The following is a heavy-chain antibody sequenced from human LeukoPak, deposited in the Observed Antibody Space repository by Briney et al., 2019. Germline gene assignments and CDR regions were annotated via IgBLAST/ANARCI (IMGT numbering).Heavy chain of an antibody. CDR2: INSGARSA. J-gene: IGHJ3*02. Sequence: GGSLRLSCEVSGFTFSNFAMNWVRQAPGKGLEWVSSINSGARSAVYVDSVRGRFTISRVNAENTLYLQMNNLRDDDTAIYYCAKDQRSGEYNFGWGPFDIWGQGTMVTVSS. V-gene: IGHV3-23*01. CDR3: AKDQRSGEYNFGWGPFDI. CDR1: GFTFSNFA. D-gene: IGHD3-10*01.